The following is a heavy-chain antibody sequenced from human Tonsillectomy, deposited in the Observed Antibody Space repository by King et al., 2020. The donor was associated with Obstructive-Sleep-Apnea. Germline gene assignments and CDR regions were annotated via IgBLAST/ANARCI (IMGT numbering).Heavy chain of an antibody. J-gene: IGHJ4*02. V-gene: IGHV3-30*18. CDR2: ISYDGNNK. Sequence: QLVQSGGGVVQPGGSLRLSCAASGFTFSSYGMHWVRQAPGKGLEWVAVISYDGNNKYYADSVKGRFTISRDNAKNTLYLQMNSLRAADTAMYYCAKCYNSGSYYNGPRGWGQGTLVTVSS. CDR1: GFTFSSYG. D-gene: IGHD3-10*01. CDR3: AKCYNSGSYYNGPRG.